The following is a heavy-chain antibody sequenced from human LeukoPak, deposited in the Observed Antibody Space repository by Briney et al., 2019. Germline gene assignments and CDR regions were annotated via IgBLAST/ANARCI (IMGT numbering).Heavy chain of an antibody. CDR1: GFTISNHH. CDR3: VRVITRASGWCHFDY. J-gene: IGHJ4*02. CDR2: SRSRSKPTSCTT. D-gene: IGHD6-13*01. V-gene: IGHV3-72*01. Sequence: PGRSLRLSCAVSGFTISNHHIDWVRQERRKGLEWVGRSRSRSKPTSCTTEFAASYEGRFILTRDDSKNSLYLQMNSLNTEDTAVYYCVRVITRASGWCHFDYWGQGTLVTVSS.